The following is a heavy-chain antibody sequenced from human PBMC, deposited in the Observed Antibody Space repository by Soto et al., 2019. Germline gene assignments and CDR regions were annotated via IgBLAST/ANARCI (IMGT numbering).Heavy chain of an antibody. Sequence: SETLSLTCTVSGGSISSGGYYWSWIRQHPGKGLEWIGYIYYSGSTYYNPSLKSRVTISVDTSKNQFSLKLSSVTAADTAVYYCARVKVGRRYYGSGVDYWGQGTLVTVSS. J-gene: IGHJ4*02. D-gene: IGHD3-10*01. CDR2: IYYSGST. CDR1: GGSISSGGYY. CDR3: ARVKVGRRYYGSGVDY. V-gene: IGHV4-31*03.